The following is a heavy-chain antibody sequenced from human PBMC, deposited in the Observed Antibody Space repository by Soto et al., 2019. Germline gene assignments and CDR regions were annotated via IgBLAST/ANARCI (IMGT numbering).Heavy chain of an antibody. V-gene: IGHV4-34*01. CDR1: GGSFSGYY. D-gene: IGHD3-10*01. CDR2: INHSGST. CDR3: ARVRLLWFGSNWFDP. J-gene: IGHJ5*02. Sequence: PSETLSLTCAVYGGSFSGYYWSWIRQPPGKGLEWIGEINHSGSTNYNPSLRSRVTISVDTSKNQFSLKLSSVTAADTAAYYCARVRLLWFGSNWFDPWGQGSLVTVSS.